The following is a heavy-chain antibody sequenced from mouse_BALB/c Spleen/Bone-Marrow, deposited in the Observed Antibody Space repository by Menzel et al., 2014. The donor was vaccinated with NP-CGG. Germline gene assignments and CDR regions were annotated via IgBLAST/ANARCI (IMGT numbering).Heavy chain of an antibody. CDR2: IWAGGST. J-gene: IGHJ4*01. CDR1: GSSLTSYG. V-gene: IGHV2-9*02. CDR3: ARDYYGSLYAMDY. Sequence: VQLVESGPGLVAPSQSLSITCTVSGSSLTSYGVHWVRQPPGKGLEWLGVIWAGGSTNYNSALMSRLSISKDNSKSQVFLKMNSLQTDDTAMYYCARDYYGSLYAMDYWGQGTSVTVSS. D-gene: IGHD1-1*01.